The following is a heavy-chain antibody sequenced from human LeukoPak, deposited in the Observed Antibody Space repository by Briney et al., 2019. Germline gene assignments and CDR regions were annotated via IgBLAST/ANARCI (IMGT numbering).Heavy chain of an antibody. Sequence: GGSLTLSCAASGFTFSSYGMHWVRQAPGKGLEWVAVISYDGSNKYYADSVKGRFTISRDNSKNTLYLQMNSLRAEDTAVYYCAKGADYYDSSGYYYSDAFDIWGQGTMVTVSS. D-gene: IGHD3-22*01. V-gene: IGHV3-30*18. CDR3: AKGADYYDSSGYYYSDAFDI. CDR2: ISYDGSNK. CDR1: GFTFSSYG. J-gene: IGHJ3*02.